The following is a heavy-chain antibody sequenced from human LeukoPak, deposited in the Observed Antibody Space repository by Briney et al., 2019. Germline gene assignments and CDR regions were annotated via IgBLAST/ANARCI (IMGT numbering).Heavy chain of an antibody. CDR2: ISGSGGST. Sequence: GGSLRLSCAASGFTFSSYAMSWVRHAPGKGLEWVSAISGSGGSTYYADSVKGRFTISRDNSKNTLYLQMNSLRAEDTAVYYCAKMTLVYYGSGSYEDYWGQGTLVTVSS. CDR1: GFTFSSYA. V-gene: IGHV3-23*01. D-gene: IGHD3-10*01. J-gene: IGHJ4*02. CDR3: AKMTLVYYGSGSYEDY.